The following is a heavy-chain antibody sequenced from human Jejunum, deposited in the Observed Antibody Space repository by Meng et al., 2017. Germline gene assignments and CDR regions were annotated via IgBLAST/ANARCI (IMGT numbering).Heavy chain of an antibody. Sequence: SETLSLTCTVSAGSIFTSSYYWVWVRQPPGKGLEWIGTTFYNGNTYYNPSLRSRVTISVDTSNNHFSLKLTSVTAADTAVYYCAREAKSSVNTYYFDSWGQGSLVTVSS. V-gene: IGHV4-39*07. D-gene: IGHD4-17*01. CDR3: AREAKSSVNTYYFDS. CDR2: TFYNGNT. J-gene: IGHJ4*02. CDR1: AGSIFTSSYY.